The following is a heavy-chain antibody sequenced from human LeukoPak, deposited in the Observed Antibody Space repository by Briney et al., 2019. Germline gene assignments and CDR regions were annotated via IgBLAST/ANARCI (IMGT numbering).Heavy chain of an antibody. J-gene: IGHJ6*03. CDR1: GFTFDDYG. V-gene: IGHV3-20*04. CDR2: INWNGGST. Sequence: GGSLRLSCAASGFTFDDYGMSWVRQAPGKGLEWVSGINWNGGSTGYADSVKGRFTISRDNAKNSLYLQMNSLRAEDTALYYCARGLRRVGYYYYYMDVWGKGTTVTVSS. CDR3: ARGLRRVGYYYYYMDV. D-gene: IGHD4-17*01.